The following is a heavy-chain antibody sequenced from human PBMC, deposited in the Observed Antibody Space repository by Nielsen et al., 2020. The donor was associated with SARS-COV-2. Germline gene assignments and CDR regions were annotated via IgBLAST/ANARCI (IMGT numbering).Heavy chain of an antibody. D-gene: IGHD5-18*01. CDR1: GGSISSGGYY. CDR3: ARFVDTAMVKDAFDI. CDR2: IYHSGST. Sequence: LRLSCTVSGGSISSGGYYWSWIRQHPGKGLEWIGYIYHSGSTYYNPSLKSRVTISVDRSKNQFSLKLSSVTAADTAVYYCARFVDTAMVKDAFDIWGQGTMVTVSS. V-gene: IGHV4-30-2*01. J-gene: IGHJ3*02.